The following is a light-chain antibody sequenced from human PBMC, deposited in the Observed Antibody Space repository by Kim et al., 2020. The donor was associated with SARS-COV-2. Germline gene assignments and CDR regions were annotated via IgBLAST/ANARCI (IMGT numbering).Light chain of an antibody. CDR1: QSVSSY. J-gene: IGKJ1*01. CDR3: QQRSNWPPWT. Sequence: EIVLTQSPATLSLSPGERATLSCRASQSVSSYLAWYQQKPGQAPRLLIYDASSRATGIPARFSGSGSGTDFTLTISSLEPEDFAVYYCQQRSNWPPWTFVQGTKVDIK. V-gene: IGKV3-11*01. CDR2: DAS.